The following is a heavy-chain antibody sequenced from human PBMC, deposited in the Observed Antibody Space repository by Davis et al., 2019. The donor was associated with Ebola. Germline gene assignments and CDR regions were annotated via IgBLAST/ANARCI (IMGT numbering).Heavy chain of an antibody. V-gene: IGHV3-23*01. J-gene: IGHJ4*02. Sequence: GESLKISCAASGFTFSNYAMSWVRQAPGKGLEWVSGISGSGATIYYADSVKGRFTISRDNAKNSLYLQMNSLRDEDTAVYYCARGGYDWGQGTLVTVSS. CDR2: ISGSGATI. CDR1: GFTFSNYA. D-gene: IGHD3-3*01. CDR3: ARGGYD.